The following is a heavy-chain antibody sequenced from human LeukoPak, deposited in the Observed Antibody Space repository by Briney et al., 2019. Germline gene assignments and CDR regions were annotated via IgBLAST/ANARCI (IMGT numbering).Heavy chain of an antibody. CDR2: ISAYNGNT. Sequence: SVKVSCKASGYTFTSYGISWVRQAPGQGLEWMGWISAYNGNTNYAQKLQGRVTMTTDTSTSTAYMELRSLRSDDTAVYYCARNSCSGGSCYENRGYFDYWGQGTLVTVSS. J-gene: IGHJ4*02. CDR3: ARNSCSGGSCYENRGYFDY. V-gene: IGHV1-18*01. CDR1: GYTFTSYG. D-gene: IGHD2-15*01.